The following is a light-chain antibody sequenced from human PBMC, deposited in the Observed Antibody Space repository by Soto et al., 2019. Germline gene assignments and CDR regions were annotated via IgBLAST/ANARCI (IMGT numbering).Light chain of an antibody. J-gene: IGKJ1*01. Sequence: IAMTQCAATLSVSPGESATLTCRASQSLRSHFGWYKLRPGQAPRVLIXASCTSAIGVPARFSGSGSGTEFTLTISRLESEEFAVCYCHHYYSWTFGQGTKVDIK. V-gene: IGKV3-15*01. CDR1: QSLRSH. CDR2: ASC. CDR3: HHYYSWT.